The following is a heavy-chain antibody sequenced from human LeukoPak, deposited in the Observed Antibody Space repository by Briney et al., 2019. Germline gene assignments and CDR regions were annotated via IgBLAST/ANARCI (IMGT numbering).Heavy chain of an antibody. D-gene: IGHD3-10*01. CDR3: ARELE. Sequence: SETLSLTCTVSGGSISSGDYYWSGIRQPPGKGLEWIGYIYYTGSTYYNPSLKSLVTISVDTSKNQFSLKLRSVTAADTAVYYCARELEWGQGTLVTVSS. CDR1: GGSISSGDYY. CDR2: IYYTGST. J-gene: IGHJ4*02. V-gene: IGHV4-30-4*08.